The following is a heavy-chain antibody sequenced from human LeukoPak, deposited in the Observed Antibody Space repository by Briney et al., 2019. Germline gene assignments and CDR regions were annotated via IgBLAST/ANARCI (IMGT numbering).Heavy chain of an antibody. CDR2: FDPEDGEI. J-gene: IGHJ3*02. CDR3: ATRRHYDSSGYYYVRGAFDI. D-gene: IGHD3-22*01. Sequence: ASVKVSCKASGYTFTGYYMHWVRQAPGKGLEWMGGFDPEDGEIIYAQKFQGRATMTEDTSTDTAYMELSSLRSEDTAVYYCATRRHYDSSGYYYVRGAFDIWGQGTMVTVSS. CDR1: GYTFTGYY. V-gene: IGHV1-24*01.